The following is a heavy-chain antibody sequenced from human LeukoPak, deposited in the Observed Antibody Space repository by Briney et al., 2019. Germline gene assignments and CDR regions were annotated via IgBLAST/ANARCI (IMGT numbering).Heavy chain of an antibody. J-gene: IGHJ5*02. V-gene: IGHV4-59*01. D-gene: IGHD2-2*01. Sequence: PSETLSLTCTVSGGSISYYYWSWIRQPPGKGLEWIGYIYYSGSTNYNPSLKSRVTISVDTSKKQFSLKLRSVTAADTAVYFCARFTSAAANNGFDPWGQGTLVTVSS. CDR1: GGSISYYY. CDR3: ARFTSAAANNGFDP. CDR2: IYYSGST.